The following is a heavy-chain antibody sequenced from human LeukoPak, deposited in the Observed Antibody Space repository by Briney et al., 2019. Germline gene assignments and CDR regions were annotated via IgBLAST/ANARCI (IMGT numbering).Heavy chain of an antibody. CDR3: ARAGVGATRYYDY. CDR2: TYYRSEWYN. J-gene: IGHJ4*02. Sequence: SQTLSLTFAISGDSVSSNSAAWNWIRQSPSRGLEWLGRTYYRSEWYNDYAVSVKSRITINPDTSKNQFSLHLNSATPEDTAVYYCARAGVGATRYYDYWGQGTLVTVSS. CDR1: GDSVSSNSAA. D-gene: IGHD1-26*01. V-gene: IGHV6-1*01.